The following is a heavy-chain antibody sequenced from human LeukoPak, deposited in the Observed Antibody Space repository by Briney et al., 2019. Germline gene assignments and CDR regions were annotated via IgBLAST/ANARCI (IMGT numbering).Heavy chain of an antibody. CDR1: GGSISSYY. V-gene: IGHV4-59*08. CDR3: ARHPSYYYDSSGGDYFDY. Sequence: SETLSLTCTVSGGSISSYYWSWIRQPPGKGLEWIGYIYYSGSTNYNPSLKSRVTISVDTSKNQFSLKLSSVTAADTAVYYCARHPSYYYDSSGGDYFDYWGQGTLVNVSS. J-gene: IGHJ4*02. D-gene: IGHD3-22*01. CDR2: IYYSGST.